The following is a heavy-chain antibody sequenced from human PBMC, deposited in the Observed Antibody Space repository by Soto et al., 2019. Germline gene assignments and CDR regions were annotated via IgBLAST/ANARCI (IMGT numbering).Heavy chain of an antibody. D-gene: IGHD2-21*02. J-gene: IGHJ4*02. CDR3: AREGRSTAHLDY. Sequence: QVQLQASGPGLVKPSETLSLTCTVSGASVSSGSYYWTWIRQPPGKGLEWIGYVYFTGASNYNPSLKSRVTVSRDTSKNQFSLKLNSVTAADTGVYFCAREGRSTAHLDYWGQGALVTVSS. V-gene: IGHV4-61*01. CDR1: GASVSSGSYY. CDR2: VYFTGAS.